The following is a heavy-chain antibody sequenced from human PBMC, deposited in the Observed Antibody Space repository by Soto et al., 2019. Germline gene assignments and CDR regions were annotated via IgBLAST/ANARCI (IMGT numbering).Heavy chain of an antibody. CDR2: INHSGSA. D-gene: IGHD3-10*01. Sequence: SETLSLTCAVYGGSFNGYCWSWSREPPGKGLEWIGEINHSGSANYNPTFKSRVSISVDTSKNQLSLQLSSVTAADTAVYYCAKGPQGGYYDSGSFYSSVYWGQGTLVTVSS. J-gene: IGHJ4*02. CDR3: AKGPQGGYYDSGSFYSSVY. CDR1: GGSFNGYC. V-gene: IGHV4-34*01.